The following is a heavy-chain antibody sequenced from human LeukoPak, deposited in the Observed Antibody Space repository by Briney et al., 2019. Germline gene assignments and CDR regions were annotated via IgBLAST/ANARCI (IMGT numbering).Heavy chain of an antibody. CDR3: ARDSHGYSYGSFDY. J-gene: IGHJ4*02. V-gene: IGHV4-61*01. D-gene: IGHD5-18*01. CDR2: IYYSGST. CDR1: GGSVSSCRYY. Sequence: SETLTLTCTVSGGSVSSCRYYWICLRPPPGQGLVWVVYIYYSGSTNYNHSLKSRVTISVDTSKNQFSLKVSSVTAADTAVYYCARDSHGYSYGSFDYWGQGTLVTVSS.